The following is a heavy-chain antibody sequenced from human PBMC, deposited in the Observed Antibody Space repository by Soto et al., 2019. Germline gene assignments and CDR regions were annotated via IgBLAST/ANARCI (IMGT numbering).Heavy chain of an antibody. J-gene: IGHJ4*02. D-gene: IGHD6-19*01. CDR1: GFTFSSYG. CDR3: ARGYSSGWFPFDY. Sequence: QVQLVESGGGVVQPGRSLRLSCAASGFTFSSYGMHWVRQAPGKGLEWVAVVWYDGSNKYYADSVKGRFTISRDNSKNTPYLQMNSLRAEDTAVYYCARGYSSGWFPFDYWGQGTLVTVSS. V-gene: IGHV3-33*01. CDR2: VWYDGSNK.